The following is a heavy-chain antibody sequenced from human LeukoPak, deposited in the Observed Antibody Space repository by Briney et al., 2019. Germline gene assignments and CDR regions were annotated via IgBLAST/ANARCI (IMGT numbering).Heavy chain of an antibody. CDR2: FVSSGGNT. Sequence: GRSLRLSFAASGFTFNSYAMTSVPQTPRKRLEWVSSFVSSGGNTKYADSVMGRFTISRDNSMNIVYLQMNSLRAEDSALYYCAKGLSGSCYDALDIGGQGTMVTVSS. J-gene: IGHJ3*02. CDR1: GFTFNSYA. CDR3: AKGLSGSCYDALDI. V-gene: IGHV3-23*01. D-gene: IGHD6-13*01.